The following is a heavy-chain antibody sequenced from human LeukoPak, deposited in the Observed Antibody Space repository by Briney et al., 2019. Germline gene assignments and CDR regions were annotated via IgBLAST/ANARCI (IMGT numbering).Heavy chain of an antibody. CDR3: ARGYSSGWYDY. CDR2: INPNSGGT. D-gene: IGHD6-19*01. Sequence: ASVKVSCKASGYTFTGYYMHWVRQAPGQGLEWMGRINPNSGGTNYAQKFQGRVTITTDESTSTAYMELSSLRSEDTAVYYCARGYSSGWYDYWGQGTLVTVSS. CDR1: GYTFTGYY. J-gene: IGHJ4*02. V-gene: IGHV1-2*06.